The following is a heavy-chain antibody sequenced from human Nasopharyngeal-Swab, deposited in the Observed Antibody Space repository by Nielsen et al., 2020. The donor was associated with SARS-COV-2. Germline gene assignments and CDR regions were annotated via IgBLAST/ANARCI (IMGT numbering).Heavy chain of an antibody. J-gene: IGHJ4*02. Sequence: GESLKISCAASGFTFKHYAMSWVRQAPGKGLERVSGISGTGTKTYYADSVKGRFTISRDNSKNTLYLQINNLRAEDTAVYFCAKDADPVYITMIIGYDYWGQGTLVTVSS. V-gene: IGHV3-23*01. CDR1: GFTFKHYA. CDR3: AKDADPVYITMIIGYDY. D-gene: IGHD3-22*01. CDR2: ISGTGTKT.